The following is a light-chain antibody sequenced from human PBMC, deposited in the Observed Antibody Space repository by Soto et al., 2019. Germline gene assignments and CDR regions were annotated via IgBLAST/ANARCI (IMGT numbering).Light chain of an antibody. CDR1: QTIKNTF. Sequence: IVLTQSPGTLSLSPGQGATLSCRASQTIKNTFLAWYHQRPGQAPRLLIHAASIWATGTPDRFTGRASGTDFSLIISRLEPEDFALYYCQHYGTSRTFGGGTRVQIK. V-gene: IGKV3-20*01. CDR3: QHYGTSRT. CDR2: AAS. J-gene: IGKJ4*01.